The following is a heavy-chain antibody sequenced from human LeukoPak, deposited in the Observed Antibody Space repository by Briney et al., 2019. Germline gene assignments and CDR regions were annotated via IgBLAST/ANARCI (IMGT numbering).Heavy chain of an antibody. J-gene: IGHJ4*02. Sequence: PGGSLRLSCAASGFIFSDSAFHWVRQAPGKGLELVALISYDGANKDYSDSVKGRFTISRDNSKKMVFLQMTSLSPEDSAMYFCASDRTLNDLLDCWGQGTLVTVSS. V-gene: IGHV3-30-3*01. D-gene: IGHD1-1*01. CDR1: GFIFSDSA. CDR2: ISYDGANK. CDR3: ASDRTLNDLLDC.